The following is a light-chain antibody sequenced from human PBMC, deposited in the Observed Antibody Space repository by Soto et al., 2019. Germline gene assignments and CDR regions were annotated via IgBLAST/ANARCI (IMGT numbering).Light chain of an antibody. CDR3: AAWDDSLNGHWV. V-gene: IGLV1-44*01. CDR1: SSNIGSNT. CDR2: NNN. Sequence: QSVLTQPPSASGTPGQRVTISCSGSSSNIGSNTVKWYQQLPGTAPKLLIYNNNQRPSGVPDRFSGSKSGTSASLAISGLQSEDEGDYYCAAWDDSLNGHWVFGGGTKLTVL. J-gene: IGLJ3*02.